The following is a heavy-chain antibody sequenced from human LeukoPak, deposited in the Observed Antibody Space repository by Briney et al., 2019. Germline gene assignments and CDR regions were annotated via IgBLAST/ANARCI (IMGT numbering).Heavy chain of an antibody. Sequence: SETLSLTCTVSGGSISSSSYYWGWIRQPPGKGLEWIGSIYYSGSTYYNPSLKSRVTISVDTSKNQFSLKLSSVTAADTAVYYCARHQTVRATIHYYYGMDVWGQGTTVTVSS. J-gene: IGHJ6*02. CDR1: GGSISSSSYY. CDR2: IYYSGST. V-gene: IGHV4-39*01. D-gene: IGHD5-12*01. CDR3: ARHQTVRATIHYYYGMDV.